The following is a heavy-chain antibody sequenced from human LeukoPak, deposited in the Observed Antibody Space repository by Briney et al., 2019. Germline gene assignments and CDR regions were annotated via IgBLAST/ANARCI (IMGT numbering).Heavy chain of an antibody. CDR2: INHIGRT. V-gene: IGHV4-34*01. D-gene: IGHD3-22*01. CDR1: GDSFIGYF. J-gene: IGHJ4*02. Sequence: SETLSLTCAASGDSFIGYFWTWIRQAPGKGLEWIGDINHIGRTNYNPSLQRRVSISVDTSKTQFSLNVTSVTGADTAVYYCARTSGFFDSSGFYQQNPYYFQYWGQGVLVTVSS. CDR3: ARTSGFFDSSGFYQQNPYYFQY.